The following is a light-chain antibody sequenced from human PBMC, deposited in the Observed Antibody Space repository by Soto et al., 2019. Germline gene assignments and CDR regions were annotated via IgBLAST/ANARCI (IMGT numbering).Light chain of an antibody. CDR1: SSDVGTYTR. CDR2: EVS. J-gene: IGLJ1*01. V-gene: IGLV2-18*02. Sequence: QSALTQPPSVSGSPGQSVTISCTGTSSDVGTYTRVSWYQQPPGTAPKLIIYEVSNRPSGVPDRFSGSKSGNTASLTISGLQAEDEADYYCISYSSTNNFYVFGTGTKLTVL. CDR3: ISYSSTNNFYV.